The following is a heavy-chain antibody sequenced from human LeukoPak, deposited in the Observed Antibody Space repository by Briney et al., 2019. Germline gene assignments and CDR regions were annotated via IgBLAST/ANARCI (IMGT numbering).Heavy chain of an antibody. D-gene: IGHD3-10*01. CDR2: ISGSGGST. Sequence: GGSLRLSCAASGFTFSSYAMSWVRQAPGEGLEWVSAISGSGGSTYYADSVKGRFTISRDNSKNTLYLQMNSLRAEDTAVYYCAKDLLGYYGSGGYDNWFDPWGQGTLVTVSS. CDR1: GFTFSSYA. CDR3: AKDLLGYYGSGGYDNWFDP. V-gene: IGHV3-23*01. J-gene: IGHJ5*02.